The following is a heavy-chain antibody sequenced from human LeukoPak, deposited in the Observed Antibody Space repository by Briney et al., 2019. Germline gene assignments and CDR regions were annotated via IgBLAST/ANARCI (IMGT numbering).Heavy chain of an antibody. CDR1: GGSISSSSYY. J-gene: IGHJ3*02. CDR3: ARSRITMIVVVPVAFDI. CDR2: IYYSGST. Sequence: PSETLSLTCTVSGGSISSSSYYWGWIRQPPGKGLEWIGSIYYSGSTYYNPSLKSRVTISVDTSKNQLSLKLSSVTAADTAVYYCARSRITMIVVVPVAFDIWGQGTMVTVSS. V-gene: IGHV4-39*01. D-gene: IGHD3-22*01.